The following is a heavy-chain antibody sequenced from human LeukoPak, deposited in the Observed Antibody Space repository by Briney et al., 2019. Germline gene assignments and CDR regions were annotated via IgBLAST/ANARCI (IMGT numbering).Heavy chain of an antibody. Sequence: PSETLSLTCTVSGGSVSSGSYYWGWIRQPPGKGLEWIGYIYYSGSTNYNPSLKSRVTISVDTSKNQFSLKLSSVTAADTAVYYCAREKVEMATIDYWGQGTLVTVSS. D-gene: IGHD5-24*01. J-gene: IGHJ4*02. CDR1: GGSVSSGSYY. CDR2: IYYSGST. CDR3: AREKVEMATIDY. V-gene: IGHV4-61*01.